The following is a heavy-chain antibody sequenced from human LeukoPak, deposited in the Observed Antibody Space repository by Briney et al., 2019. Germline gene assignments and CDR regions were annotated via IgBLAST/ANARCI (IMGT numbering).Heavy chain of an antibody. J-gene: IGHJ4*02. CDR2: INHSGST. CDR3: ARGDGYTF. Sequence: PSETLSLTCAVYGGSFSGYYWSWIRQPPGKGLEWIGEINHSGSTNYNPSLKSRVTISVDTSKNQFSLKLSSVTAADTAVYYCARGDGYTFWGQGTLVTVSS. CDR1: GGSFSGYY. D-gene: IGHD5-24*01. V-gene: IGHV4-34*01.